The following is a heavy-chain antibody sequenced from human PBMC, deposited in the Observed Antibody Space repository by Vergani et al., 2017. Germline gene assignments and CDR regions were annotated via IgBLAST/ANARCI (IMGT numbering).Heavy chain of an antibody. CDR2: IYSGGST. CDR1: GFSVSGSF. Sequence: VQLVESGGGVVQPGTSLRLSCAASGFSVSGSFVSWVRQAPGKGLEWVSVIYSGGSTYYAESVKGRFTISRDSSNNTVHLQMNSLRTDDTGIYYCTRRVRGPSDNWGQGTLVTVSS. V-gene: IGHV3-66*02. J-gene: IGHJ4*02. D-gene: IGHD3-10*01. CDR3: TRRVRGPSDN.